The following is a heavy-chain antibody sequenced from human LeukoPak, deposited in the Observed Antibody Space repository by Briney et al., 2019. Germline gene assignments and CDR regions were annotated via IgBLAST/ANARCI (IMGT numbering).Heavy chain of an antibody. Sequence: GSSVKVSCKASGGTFSSYAISWVRQAPGQGLEWMGRIIPILGIANYAQKFQGRVTITADKSTSTAYMELSSLRSEDTAVYYCARDFRNSYELYYYYGMDVWGQGTTVTVSS. D-gene: IGHD5-18*01. CDR1: GGTFSSYA. CDR3: ARDFRNSYELYYYYGMDV. V-gene: IGHV1-69*04. J-gene: IGHJ6*02. CDR2: IIPILGIA.